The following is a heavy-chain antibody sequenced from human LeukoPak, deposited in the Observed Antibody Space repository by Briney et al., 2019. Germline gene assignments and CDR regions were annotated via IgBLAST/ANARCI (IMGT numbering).Heavy chain of an antibody. CDR1: GGSISSSSYY. J-gene: IGHJ4*02. Sequence: PSETLSLTCTVSGGSISSSSYYWGWIRQPPGKGLEWIGSIYYSGSTYYNPSLKSRVTISVDTSKNQFSLKLRSETAADTAVYYCARGGYSGYATRARSYYFDYWGQGTLVTVSS. CDR2: IYYSGST. CDR3: ARGGYSGYATRARSYYFDY. D-gene: IGHD5-12*01. V-gene: IGHV4-39*07.